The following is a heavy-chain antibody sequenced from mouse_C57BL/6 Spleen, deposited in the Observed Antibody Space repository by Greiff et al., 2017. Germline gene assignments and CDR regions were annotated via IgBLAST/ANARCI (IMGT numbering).Heavy chain of an antibody. D-gene: IGHD4-1*01. CDR3: ASVGTGTLAY. CDR2: IYPGDGDT. V-gene: IGHV1-80*01. Sequence: SGASVKISCKASGYAFSSYWMNWVKQRPGKGLEWIGQIYPGDGDTNYNGKFKGKATLTADKSSSTAYMQLSSLTSEDSAVYFCASVGTGTLAYWGQGTLVTVSA. J-gene: IGHJ3*01. CDR1: GYAFSSYW.